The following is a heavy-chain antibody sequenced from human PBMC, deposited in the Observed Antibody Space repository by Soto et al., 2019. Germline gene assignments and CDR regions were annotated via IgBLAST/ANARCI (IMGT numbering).Heavy chain of an antibody. J-gene: IGHJ6*03. CDR2: INHSGST. V-gene: IGHV4-34*01. CDR1: GGSFSGYY. CDR3: ARENRLLWFGKGAERNYYYYMDV. Sequence: SETLSLTCAVYGGSFSGYYWSWIRQPPGKGLEWIGEINHSGSTNYNPSLKSRVTISVDTSKNQFSLKLSSVTAADTAVYYCARENRLLWFGKGAERNYYYYMDVWGKGTTVTVSS. D-gene: IGHD3-10*01.